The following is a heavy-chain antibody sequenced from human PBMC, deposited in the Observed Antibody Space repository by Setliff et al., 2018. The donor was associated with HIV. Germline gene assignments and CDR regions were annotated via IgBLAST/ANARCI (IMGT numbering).Heavy chain of an antibody. CDR3: ARPHSGRGGGAWFDP. CDR2: ILSGRDT. Sequence: SETLSLTCTVSGDSITSGHYYWGWIRQPPGKGLEWIGNILSGRDTYYNPSLKSRVSMSVDTSKNQFSLRLTSVTAADTAVYFCARPHSGRGGGAWFDPWGQGILVTVSS. V-gene: IGHV4-39*01. D-gene: IGHD6-19*01. J-gene: IGHJ5*02. CDR1: GDSITSGHYY.